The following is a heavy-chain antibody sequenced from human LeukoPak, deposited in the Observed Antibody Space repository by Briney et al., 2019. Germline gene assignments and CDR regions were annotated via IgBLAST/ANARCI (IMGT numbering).Heavy chain of an antibody. D-gene: IGHD2-2*01. CDR2: ISYDGSNK. CDR1: GFTFSSYA. J-gene: IGHJ3*02. V-gene: IGHV3-30-3*01. CDR3: ARLEDIVVVPAADYDAFDI. Sequence: GGSLRLSCAASGFTFSSYAMHWVRQAPGKGLEWVAVISYDGSNKYYADSVKGRFTISRDNSKNTLYLQMNSLRAEDTAVYYCARLEDIVVVPAADYDAFDIWGQGTMVTVSS.